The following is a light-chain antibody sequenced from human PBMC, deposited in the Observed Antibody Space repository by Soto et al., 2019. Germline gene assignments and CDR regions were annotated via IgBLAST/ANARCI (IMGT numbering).Light chain of an antibody. J-gene: IGKJ2*01. Sequence: EIVLTQSPATLSLSPGERATLSCRASQSVNSNLAWYQQKPGQAPRLLIFDASNRATGIPARFSGSGSGTDFTLTIISLDPEDFSVYYCQQRSNWPPYTFGQGTKLEIK. V-gene: IGKV3-11*01. CDR1: QSVNSN. CDR3: QQRSNWPPYT. CDR2: DAS.